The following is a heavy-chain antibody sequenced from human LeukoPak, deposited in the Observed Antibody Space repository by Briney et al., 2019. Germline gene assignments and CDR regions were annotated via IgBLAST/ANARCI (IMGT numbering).Heavy chain of an antibody. CDR1: GFTVSSNY. Sequence: GGSLRLSCAASGFTVSSNYMSWVRQAPGKGLEWVSSISSTSSYIYYADSVRGRFTISRDNAKNSLYLQINSLRAEDTAVYYCARDLQGPVVPTAFGYWGQGTLVTVSS. CDR2: ISSTSSYI. CDR3: ARDLQGPVVPTAFGY. V-gene: IGHV3-21*01. D-gene: IGHD2-2*01. J-gene: IGHJ4*02.